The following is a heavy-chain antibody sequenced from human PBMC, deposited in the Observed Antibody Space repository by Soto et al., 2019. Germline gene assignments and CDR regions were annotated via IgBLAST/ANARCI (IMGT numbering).Heavy chain of an antibody. J-gene: IGHJ6*02. CDR3: AKDAGDVRDWDCRGGSCSPDGMDV. CDR2: ISGRTGDT. CDR1: GLNFTKHP. Sequence: EMQVLESGGGMVQPGGSLRLSCEASGLNFTKHPMIWVRQGPGKGLEWVAAISGRTGDTAYADSVRGRFTLSRDSSTYTMFLQMKSLRAEDMAVYYCAKDAGDVRDWDCRGGSCSPDGMDVWGQGTTVTVSS. D-gene: IGHD2-15*01. V-gene: IGHV3-23*01.